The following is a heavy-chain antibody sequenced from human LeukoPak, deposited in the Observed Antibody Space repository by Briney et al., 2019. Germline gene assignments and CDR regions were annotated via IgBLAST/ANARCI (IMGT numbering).Heavy chain of an antibody. V-gene: IGHV1-2*02. CDR1: GYTFTDYY. D-gene: IGHD3-22*01. CDR2: INPNSGGT. Sequence: ASVKVSCKASGYTFTDYYMHWVRQAPGQGLEWMGLINPNSGGTNYAQKFQGRVTMTRDTSITTAYMELSRLRSDDAAVYYCYSSDDAFDIWGQGTMVTVSS. CDR3: YSSDDAFDI. J-gene: IGHJ3*02.